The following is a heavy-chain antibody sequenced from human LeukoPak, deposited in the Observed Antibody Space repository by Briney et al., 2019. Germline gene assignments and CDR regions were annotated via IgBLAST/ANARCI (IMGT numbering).Heavy chain of an antibody. J-gene: IGHJ4*02. V-gene: IGHV3-21*01. CDR1: GFTFSSYS. CDR2: ISSSSSYI. D-gene: IGHD4-17*01. CDR3: ARDRILRQFDY. Sequence: KPGGSLRPSCATSGFTFSSYSMNGVRQAPGKGLEWVSSISSSSSYIYYADSVKGRFTISRDNAKNSLYLQMNSLRAEDTAVYYCARDRILRQFDYWGQGTLVTVSS.